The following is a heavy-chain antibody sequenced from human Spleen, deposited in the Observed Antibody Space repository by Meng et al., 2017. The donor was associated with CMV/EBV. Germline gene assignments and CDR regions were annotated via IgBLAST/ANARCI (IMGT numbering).Heavy chain of an antibody. Sequence: GESLKISCAASGFTFSDYYMSWIRQAPGKGLEWVSYISSSGSTIYYADSVKVRFTISRDNAKDSLYLQMNSLRAEDTAVYYCARDSPTNFWVLDPWGQGTLVTVSS. D-gene: IGHD3-3*01. CDR3: ARDSPTNFWVLDP. V-gene: IGHV3-11*01. CDR1: GFTFSDYY. J-gene: IGHJ5*02. CDR2: ISSSGSTI.